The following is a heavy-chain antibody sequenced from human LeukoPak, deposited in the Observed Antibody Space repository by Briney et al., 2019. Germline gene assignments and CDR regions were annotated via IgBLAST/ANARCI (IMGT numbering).Heavy chain of an antibody. J-gene: IGHJ4*02. CDR3: ARGGDWAPPYYFDY. Sequence: ASVKVSCKASGGTFSSYAISWVRQAPGQGLEWMGGIIPIFGTANYAQKSQGRVTITADESTSTAYMELSSLRSEDTAVYYCARGGDWAPPYYFDYWGQGTLVTVSS. CDR2: IIPIFGTA. D-gene: IGHD2-21*01. V-gene: IGHV1-69*01. CDR1: GGTFSSYA.